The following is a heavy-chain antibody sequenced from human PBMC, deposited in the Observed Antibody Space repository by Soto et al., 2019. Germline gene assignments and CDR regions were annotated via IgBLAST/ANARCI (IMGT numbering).Heavy chain of an antibody. Sequence: EVQLVESGGGLVQPGRSLRLSCAASGFTFDDYAMHWVRKAPGKGLEWVSGISWNSGSIGYADSVKGRFTISRDNAKNSLYLQMNSLRAEDTALYYCAKDIGATVTNYWGQGTLVTVSS. CDR1: GFTFDDYA. V-gene: IGHV3-9*01. CDR2: ISWNSGSI. CDR3: AKDIGATVTNY. J-gene: IGHJ4*02. D-gene: IGHD4-17*01.